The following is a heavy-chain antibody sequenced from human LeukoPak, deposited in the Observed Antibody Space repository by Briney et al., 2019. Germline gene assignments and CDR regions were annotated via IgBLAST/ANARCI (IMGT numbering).Heavy chain of an antibody. D-gene: IGHD3-22*01. J-gene: IGHJ6*02. CDR3: VVNSSGYPYYGMDV. CDR2: IYYSGST. Sequence: SETLSLTCAVCGGSFSGYYWSWIRQPPGKGLEWIGYIYYSGSTNYNPSLKSRVTISVDTSKNQFSLKLSSVTAANTAVYFCVVNSSGYPYYGMDVWGQGTTVTVSS. CDR1: GGSFSGYY. V-gene: IGHV4-59*08.